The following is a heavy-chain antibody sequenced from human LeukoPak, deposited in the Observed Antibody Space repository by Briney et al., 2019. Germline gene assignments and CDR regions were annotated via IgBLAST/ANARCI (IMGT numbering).Heavy chain of an antibody. D-gene: IGHD6-19*01. CDR1: GYTFTDYY. V-gene: IGHV1-2*02. CDR3: ARDRSLDSSGWYGVWVY. J-gene: IGHJ4*02. CDR2: INPSSGGT. Sequence: GASVKVSCKASGYTFTDYYMHWVRQAPGQGLEWMGWINPSSGGTNYAQKFQGRVTMTRDTPISTAYMELSRLRSDDTAVYYCARDRSLDSSGWYGVWVYWGQGTLVTVSS.